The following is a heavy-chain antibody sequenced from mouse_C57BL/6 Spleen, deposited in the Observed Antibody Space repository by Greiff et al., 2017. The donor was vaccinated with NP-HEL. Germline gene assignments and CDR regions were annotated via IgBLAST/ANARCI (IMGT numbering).Heavy chain of an antibody. Sequence: EVQRVESGGGLVKPGGSLKLSCAASGFTFSDYGMHWVRQAPEKGLEWVAYISSGSSTIYYADTVKGRFTISRDNAKNTLFLQMTSLRSEDTAMYYCARRFLLHYYAMDYWGQGTSVTVSS. CDR1: GFTFSDYG. J-gene: IGHJ4*01. CDR2: ISSGSSTI. CDR3: ARRFLLHYYAMDY. V-gene: IGHV5-17*01. D-gene: IGHD2-10*01.